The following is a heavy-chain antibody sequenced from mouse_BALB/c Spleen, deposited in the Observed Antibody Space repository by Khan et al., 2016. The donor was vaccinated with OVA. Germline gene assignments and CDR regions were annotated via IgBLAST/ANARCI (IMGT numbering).Heavy chain of an antibody. CDR2: INPSNGYT. Sequence: QIQLVQSGAELARPGASVKMSCKASGYTFTSYTIHWIKLRPGQGLEWIGYINPSNGYTNYNQKFKDKATLTADKSSTTAYMQLSSLTSSDSTFYNYVMDGAYYRIDSWFAYWGEGTLGTVSA. CDR1: GYTFTSYT. J-gene: IGHJ3*01. V-gene: IGHV1-4*01. CDR3: VMDGAYYRIDSWFAY. D-gene: IGHD2-14*01.